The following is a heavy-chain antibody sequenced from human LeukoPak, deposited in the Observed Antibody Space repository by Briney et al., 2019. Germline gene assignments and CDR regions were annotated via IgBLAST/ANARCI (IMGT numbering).Heavy chain of an antibody. CDR2: TYYRSKWYN. CDR1: GDSVSSNSAA. CDR3: ARAKMSYDFWSGYYSPPNYYYYMDV. Sequence: SQTLSLTCAISGDSVSSNSAAWNWIRQSPSRGLEWLGRTYYRSKWYNDYAVSVKSRITINPDTSKNQFSLQLNSVTPEDTAVYYCARAKMSYDFWSGYYSPPNYYYYMDVWGKGTTVTVSS. V-gene: IGHV6-1*01. J-gene: IGHJ6*03. D-gene: IGHD3-3*01.